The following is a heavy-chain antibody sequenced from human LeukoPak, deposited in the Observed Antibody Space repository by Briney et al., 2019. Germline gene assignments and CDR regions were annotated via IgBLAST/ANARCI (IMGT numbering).Heavy chain of an antibody. J-gene: IGHJ5*01. CDR3: EKHGGTYSTSWYDS. CDR2: DFHGDSDT. CDR1: GYSFTSHW. V-gene: IGHV5-51*01. Sequence: WESLKISFKASGYSFTSHWIDWVRQIPGKGLEWIGIDFHGDSDTRYNPSFQGQVTISADKSISTAYLQWSSLKASDTAIYYCEKHGGTYSTSWYDSWGQGTLVTVSS. D-gene: IGHD6-13*01.